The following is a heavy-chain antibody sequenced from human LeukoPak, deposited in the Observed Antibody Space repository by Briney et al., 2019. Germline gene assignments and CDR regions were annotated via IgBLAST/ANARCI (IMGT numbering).Heavy chain of an antibody. CDR2: ISGSGGST. D-gene: IGHD2-2*01. V-gene: IGHV3-23*01. J-gene: IGHJ4*02. CDR3: AKGTLGYCSSTSCYPFDH. CDR1: GFTFSSYA. Sequence: GGSLRLSCAASGFTFSSYAMSWVRQAPGKGLEWVSAISGSGGSTYYADSVKGRFTISRDNSKNTLYLQMNSLRAEDTAVYYCAKGTLGYCSSTSCYPFDHWGQGTLVTVSS.